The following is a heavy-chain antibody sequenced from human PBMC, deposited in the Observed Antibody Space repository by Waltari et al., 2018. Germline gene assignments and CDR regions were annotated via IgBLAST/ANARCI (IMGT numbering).Heavy chain of an antibody. CDR1: AFNLGTYW. J-gene: IGHJ4*02. Sequence: EVQLVESGGGLVRTGVARRLSCSACAFNLGTYWMTWVRQAPGRGLEWVANIKQDGSAKYYVDSVRGRSTISRDNANNSLFLQINSLRDDDTAVYYCVTDVSGWYVNWGQGTSVTVSS. CDR3: VTDVSGWYVN. D-gene: IGHD6-19*01. V-gene: IGHV3-7*01. CDR2: IKQDGSAK.